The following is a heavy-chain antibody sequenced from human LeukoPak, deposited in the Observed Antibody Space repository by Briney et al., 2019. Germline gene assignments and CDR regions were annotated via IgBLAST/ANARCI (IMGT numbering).Heavy chain of an antibody. CDR1: GFTFSSYS. CDR3: ARAWGSRPPF. Sequence: PGGSLRLSCAASGFTFSSYSMNWVRQAPGKGLEWVSYISSSSSTIYYADSVKGRFTISRDNAKNSLYLQMNSLRAEDTAVYYCARAWGSRPPFWGQGTMVTVSS. D-gene: IGHD3-16*01. V-gene: IGHV3-48*01. J-gene: IGHJ3*01. CDR2: ISSSSSTI.